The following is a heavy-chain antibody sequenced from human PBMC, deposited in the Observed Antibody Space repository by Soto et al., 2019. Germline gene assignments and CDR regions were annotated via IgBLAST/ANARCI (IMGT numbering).Heavy chain of an antibody. V-gene: IGHV3-23*01. Sequence: EVQLLESGGGLVQPVGSLRLSCAASGFTFSSYAMSWVRQAPGKGMEWVAAISGSGGSTYYADSVKGRFTISRDNSKNTLYLQMNSLRAEDAAVYYCAKDLVGSNADYFDYWGQGTLVTVSS. D-gene: IGHD2-15*01. CDR2: ISGSGGST. CDR1: GFTFSSYA. CDR3: AKDLVGSNADYFDY. J-gene: IGHJ4*02.